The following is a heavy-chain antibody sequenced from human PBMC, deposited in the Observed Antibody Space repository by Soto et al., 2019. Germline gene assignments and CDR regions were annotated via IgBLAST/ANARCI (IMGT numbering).Heavy chain of an antibody. V-gene: IGHV3-23*01. D-gene: IGHD6-19*01. Sequence: EVQLFESGGGLVQPGGSLRLSCAASGFTFSTYAMNWVRQAPGKGLEWVSGISGTGDSTYYADSVKGRFTVSRDNSKNTLYLQMNSLRAEDTAVFYCAKERSSGWSFDYWGQGTLGTVSS. CDR2: ISGTGDST. J-gene: IGHJ4*02. CDR3: AKERSSGWSFDY. CDR1: GFTFSTYA.